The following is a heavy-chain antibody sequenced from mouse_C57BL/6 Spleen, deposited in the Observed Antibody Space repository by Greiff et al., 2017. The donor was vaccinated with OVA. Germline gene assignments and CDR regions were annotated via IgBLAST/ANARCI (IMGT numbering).Heavy chain of an antibody. CDR3: ARGDSSGDG. J-gene: IGHJ2*01. CDR2: IHPTSGST. CDR1: GYTFTSYW. Sequence: QVQLQQPGAELVKPGASVKLSCKASGYTFTSYWMHWVKQRPGQGLEWIGMIHPTSGSTNYNEKFKGKATMTADTSSSTAYLQLSSLTSEDSAVYYGARGDSSGDGWGQGTPLTVSS. D-gene: IGHD3-2*02. V-gene: IGHV1-64*01.